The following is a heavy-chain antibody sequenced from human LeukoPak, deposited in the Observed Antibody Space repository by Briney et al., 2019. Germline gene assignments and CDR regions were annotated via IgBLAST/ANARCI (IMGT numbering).Heavy chain of an antibody. CDR1: GGSISSGSYY. Sequence: PSETLSLTCTVSGGSISSGSYYWSWIRQPAGKGLEWIGRIYTSGSTNYNPSLKSRVTISVDTSKNQFSLKLSSVTAADTAVYYCASYKILRYFDWLLPTDYWGQGTLVTVSS. D-gene: IGHD3-9*01. CDR3: ASYKILRYFDWLLPTDY. CDR2: IYTSGST. V-gene: IGHV4-61*02. J-gene: IGHJ4*02.